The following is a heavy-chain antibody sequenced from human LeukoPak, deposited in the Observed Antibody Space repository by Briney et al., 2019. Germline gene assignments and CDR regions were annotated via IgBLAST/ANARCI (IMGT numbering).Heavy chain of an antibody. J-gene: IGHJ3*02. CDR1: GFTFSTYG. CDR3: ARADYYDSSGYHSAGVLNAFDI. V-gene: IGHV3-30*02. Sequence: GGSLRLSCAASGFTFSTYGMHWVRQAPGKGLEWVAFIRYDGSEKYSTDSVKGRFTISRDNSKNTLYLQMNSLRAEDTAVYYCARADYYDSSGYHSAGVLNAFDIWGQGTMVTVSS. D-gene: IGHD3-22*01. CDR2: IRYDGSEK.